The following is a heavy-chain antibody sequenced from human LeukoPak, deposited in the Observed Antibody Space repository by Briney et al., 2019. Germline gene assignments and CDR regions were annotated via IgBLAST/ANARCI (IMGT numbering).Heavy chain of an antibody. D-gene: IGHD2-21*01. CDR2: IRSYSSYI. CDR1: GFTFDTYN. CDR3: ARYSEVYYYVDV. Sequence: GGSLRLSCAASGFTFDTYNFNWVRQAPGKGLEWVATIRSYSSYIHYADSVKGRFIISKDDAKKSMYLQMNSLRVEDTAVYFCARYSEVYYYVDVWGTGTTVTVSS. V-gene: IGHV3-21*01. J-gene: IGHJ6*03.